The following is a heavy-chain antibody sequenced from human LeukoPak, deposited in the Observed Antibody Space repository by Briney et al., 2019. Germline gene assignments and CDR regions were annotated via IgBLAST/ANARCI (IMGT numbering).Heavy chain of an antibody. V-gene: IGHV1-2*02. J-gene: IGHJ4*02. CDR3: ARALRDGYNSYYFDY. CDR1: GYTFTGYY. D-gene: IGHD5-24*01. Sequence: ASVKVSCKASGYTFTGYYMHWVRQAPGQGLEWMGWINPNSGGTNYAQKFQGRVTMTRDTSISTAYMELSRLRSDDTAVYYCARALRDGYNSYYFDYWGQGTLVTVSS. CDR2: INPNSGGT.